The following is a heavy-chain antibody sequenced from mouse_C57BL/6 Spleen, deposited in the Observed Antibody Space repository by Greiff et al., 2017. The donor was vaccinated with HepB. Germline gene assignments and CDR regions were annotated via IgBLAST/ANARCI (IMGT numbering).Heavy chain of an antibody. Sequence: QVQLQQPGTELVKPGASVKLSCKASGYTFTSYWMHWVKQRPGQGLEWIGNINPSNGGTNYNEKFKSKATLTVDKSSSTAYMRLSSLTSEDSAVCYGAKGGGRDWYIGGWGTGTTVTVSS. V-gene: IGHV1-53*01. CDR3: AKGGGRDWYIGG. CDR1: GYTFTSYW. J-gene: IGHJ1*03. CDR2: INPSNGGT.